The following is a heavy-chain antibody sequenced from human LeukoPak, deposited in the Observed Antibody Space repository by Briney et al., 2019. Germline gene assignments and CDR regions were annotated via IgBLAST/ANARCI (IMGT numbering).Heavy chain of an antibody. Sequence: ASVKVSCKASGGTLINYPVNWVRQAPGQGLEWMGGIIPIFGATNYAQRFQGRVTITADESTTTAYMELSSLRSEDTAVYYCARGVQEYYGSANYIFDTWGQGTQVTVSS. CDR2: IIPIFGAT. CDR1: GGTLINYP. CDR3: ARGVQEYYGSANYIFDT. J-gene: IGHJ5*02. V-gene: IGHV1-69*13. D-gene: IGHD3-10*01.